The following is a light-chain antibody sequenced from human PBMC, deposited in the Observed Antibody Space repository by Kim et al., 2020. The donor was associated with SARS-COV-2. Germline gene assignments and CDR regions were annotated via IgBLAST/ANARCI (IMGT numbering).Light chain of an antibody. Sequence: ASVGDRVTINCRASQGIAHYLAWYQQKPGKVPKRLIYAASALQAGVPSRFSGSGSGTDFTLTISSLQPEDVATYYCQKYDGAPWTFGQGTKVDIK. CDR2: AAS. J-gene: IGKJ1*01. CDR1: QGIAHY. V-gene: IGKV1-27*01. CDR3: QKYDGAPWT.